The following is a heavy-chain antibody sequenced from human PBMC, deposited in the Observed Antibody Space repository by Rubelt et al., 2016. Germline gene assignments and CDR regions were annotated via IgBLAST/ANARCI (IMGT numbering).Heavy chain of an antibody. CDR1: SGSISSSRYF. CDR2: IYHTGTT. Sequence: QLQLQESGPGLVKPSETLSLTCTVSSGSISSSRYFWGWIRQPPGKGPEWIGSIYHTGTTYYNPSLKSRMTISVDTSKNQCSLKLGSVTAADTAVYFCARHYSGNYPPTDWGQGTLVTVSS. D-gene: IGHD1-26*01. CDR3: ARHYSGNYPPTD. J-gene: IGHJ4*02. V-gene: IGHV4-39*01.